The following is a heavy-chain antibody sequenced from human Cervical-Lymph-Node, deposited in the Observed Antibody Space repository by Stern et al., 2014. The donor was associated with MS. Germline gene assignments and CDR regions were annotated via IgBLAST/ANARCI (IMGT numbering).Heavy chain of an antibody. CDR1: GGTFSSYG. CDR3: ARDPLRRQQSTGDYFHYGMDV. J-gene: IGHJ6*02. D-gene: IGHD6-13*01. CDR2: IIPIFGTT. Sequence: QVQLVQSGAEVKKAGSSVKVSCRTTGGTFSSYGISWVRQAPGHGLEWMGGIIPIFGTTTYAQKFQGRLTIIAAESMTTANMELSSLRSEDTAVYYCARDPLRRQQSTGDYFHYGMDVWGQGTTVTV. V-gene: IGHV1-69*01.